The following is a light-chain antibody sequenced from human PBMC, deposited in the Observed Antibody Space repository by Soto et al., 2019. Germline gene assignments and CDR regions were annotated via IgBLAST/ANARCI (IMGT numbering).Light chain of an antibody. J-gene: IGLJ3*02. Sequence: QLVLTQPPSASGTPGQRVTISCSGSSSNIGSNYVYWYQQLPGTAPKLLIYRNNQRPSGVPDRFSGSKSGTSASLAISGLRSEDEADYYCAAWDDSLSGLNWVFGGGTKLTDL. CDR2: RNN. V-gene: IGLV1-47*01. CDR3: AAWDDSLSGLNWV. CDR1: SSNIGSNY.